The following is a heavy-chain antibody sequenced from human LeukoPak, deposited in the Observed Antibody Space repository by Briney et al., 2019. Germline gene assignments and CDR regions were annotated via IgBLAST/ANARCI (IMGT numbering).Heavy chain of an antibody. J-gene: IGHJ4*02. CDR2: IYYSGST. CDR3: ASISRRAEAANAFGY. Sequence: SETLSLTCTVSGGSISSSSYYWGWIRQPPGKGLEWIGSIYYSGSTYYNPSLKSRVTISVDTSKNQFSLKLSSVTAADTAVYSCASISRRAEAANAFGYWGQGTLVTVAS. V-gene: IGHV4-39*01. CDR1: GGSISSSSYY. D-gene: IGHD6-13*01.